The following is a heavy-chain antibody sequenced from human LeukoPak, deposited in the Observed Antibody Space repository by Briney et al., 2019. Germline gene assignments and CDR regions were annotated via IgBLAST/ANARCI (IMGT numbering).Heavy chain of an antibody. J-gene: IGHJ4*02. CDR1: GFTFSSYT. CDR2: ISYDGSNK. Sequence: QPGGSLRLSCAASGFTFSSYTMHWVRQAPGKGLEWVAVISYDGSNKYYADSVKGRFTISRDNSKNTLYLQMNSLRAEDTAVYYCARDYDSSGYYLYYFDYWGQGTLVTVSS. D-gene: IGHD3-22*01. CDR3: ARDYDSSGYYLYYFDY. V-gene: IGHV3-30-3*01.